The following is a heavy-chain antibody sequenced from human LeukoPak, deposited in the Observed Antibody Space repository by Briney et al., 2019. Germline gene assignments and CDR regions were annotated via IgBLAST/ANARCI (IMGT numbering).Heavy chain of an antibody. V-gene: IGHV4-38-2*02. J-gene: IGHJ4*02. Sequence: PSETLSLTCTVSGYSISNGYYWGWIRQPPGKGLEWIGNIHHSGTTYYNPSLKSRVTKSLDTSKNQSSLNLSSVTAADTAVYYCARTPYSGSYSYFDYWGQGTLVTVSS. D-gene: IGHD1-26*01. CDR1: GYSISNGYY. CDR2: IHHSGTT. CDR3: ARTPYSGSYSYFDY.